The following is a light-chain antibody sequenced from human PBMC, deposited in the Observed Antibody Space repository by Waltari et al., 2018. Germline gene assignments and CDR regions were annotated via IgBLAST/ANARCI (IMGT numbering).Light chain of an antibody. J-gene: IGLJ1*01. V-gene: IGLV3-21*04. CDR2: YDR. Sequence: SYVVTQPPSVSVAPGETATITWGGDNIGTYGVHWYQQKAGQAPVLFIFYDRDRPSGIPDRFSGSNSGNTATLTISRVEAGDEARYYCHVWHPHVDPGVFGTGTEVTVL. CDR1: NIGTYG. CDR3: HVWHPHVDPGV.